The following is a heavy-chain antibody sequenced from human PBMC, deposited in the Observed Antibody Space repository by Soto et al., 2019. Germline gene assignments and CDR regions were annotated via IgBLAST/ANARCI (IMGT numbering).Heavy chain of an antibody. Sequence: ASVKVSCKASGYTFTSYEINWVRQATGQGLEWMGWMNPNSGNTGYAQKFQGRVTMTRNTSISTAYVELSSLRSEDTAVYYCARYVINYYYYYMDVWGKGTTVTVSS. CDR3: ARYVINYYYYYMDV. D-gene: IGHD3-16*01. V-gene: IGHV1-8*01. CDR2: MNPNSGNT. J-gene: IGHJ6*03. CDR1: GYTFTSYE.